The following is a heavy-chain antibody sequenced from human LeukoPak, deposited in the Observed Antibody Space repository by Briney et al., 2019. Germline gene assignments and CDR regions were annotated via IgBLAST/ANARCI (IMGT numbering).Heavy chain of an antibody. J-gene: IGHJ5*02. CDR2: IYYSGST. V-gene: IGHV4-61*08. CDR3: ARESPKAWFDP. CDR1: GGSISSGGYS. Sequence: KPSETLPLSCAVSGGSISSGGYSWSWIRQPPGKGLEWIGYIYYSGSTNYNPSLKSRVTISVDTSKNQFSLKLSSVTAADTAVYYCARESPKAWFDPWGQGTLVTVSS.